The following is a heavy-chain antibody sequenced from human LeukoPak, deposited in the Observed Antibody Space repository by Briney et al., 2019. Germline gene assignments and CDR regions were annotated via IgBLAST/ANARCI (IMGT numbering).Heavy chain of an antibody. CDR1: GYTFTSYA. D-gene: IGHD2-15*01. Sequence: ASVKVSCKASGYTFTSYAMNWVRQAPGQGLEWVGWINTNTGNPTYAQGFTGRFVFSLDTSVSTAYLQISSLKAEDTAVYYCAREGVVAATPPNDYYYYYMDVWGKGTTVTVSS. CDR2: INTNTGNP. CDR3: AREGVVAATPPNDYYYYYMDV. J-gene: IGHJ6*03. V-gene: IGHV7-4-1*02.